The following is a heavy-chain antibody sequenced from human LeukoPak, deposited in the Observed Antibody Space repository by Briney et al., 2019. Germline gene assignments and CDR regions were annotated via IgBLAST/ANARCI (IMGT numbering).Heavy chain of an antibody. D-gene: IGHD6-19*01. Sequence: PSETLSLTCIVSGYSISSGYYWGWIRQPPGKGLEWIGRIYTSGSTNYNPSLKSRVTMSVDTSKNQFSLKLSSVTAADTAVYYCAREQWLASYYYYYMDVWGKGTTVTISS. CDR2: IYTSGST. CDR3: AREQWLASYYYYYMDV. CDR1: GYSISSGYY. J-gene: IGHJ6*03. V-gene: IGHV4-38-2*02.